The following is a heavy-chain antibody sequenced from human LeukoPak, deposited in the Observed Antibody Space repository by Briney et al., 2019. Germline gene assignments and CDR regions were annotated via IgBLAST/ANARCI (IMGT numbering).Heavy chain of an antibody. CDR3: ARHFRFLGFGELLAFDN. Sequence: SETLSLTCSVSDDAISTTAYYWGWVRQSPGKGLEWIGSIYYNGNTYYHPSLKSRISISIDTSENQFSLNLNSVTAADLAVYYCARHFRFLGFGELLAFDNWGQGTRVTVSS. D-gene: IGHD3-10*01. V-gene: IGHV4-39*01. CDR2: IYYNGNT. CDR1: DDAISTTAYY. J-gene: IGHJ4*02.